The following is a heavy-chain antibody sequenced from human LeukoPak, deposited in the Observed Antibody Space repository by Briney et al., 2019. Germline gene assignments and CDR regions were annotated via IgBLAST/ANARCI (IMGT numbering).Heavy chain of an antibody. Sequence: PSETLSLTCSFSGDSLSTYYCSWIRQSPGKGLEWIGHIYSSGNTDYNSSLKSRVTISVDTSKSQFSLRLSSVTATDTAVYYCARLRWQLVGPYFDYWGQGILVTVSS. CDR3: ARLRWQLVGPYFDY. D-gene: IGHD1-26*01. V-gene: IGHV4-59*01. J-gene: IGHJ4*02. CDR1: GDSLSTYY. CDR2: IYSSGNT.